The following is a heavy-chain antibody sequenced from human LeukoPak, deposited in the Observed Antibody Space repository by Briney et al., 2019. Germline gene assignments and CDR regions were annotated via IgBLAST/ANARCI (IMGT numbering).Heavy chain of an antibody. CDR2: ISGGGGST. J-gene: IGHJ5*02. D-gene: IGHD2-2*01. CDR3: AKGGYCSSTSCYVGWFDP. CDR1: GFTFSSYA. Sequence: GGSLRLSCAASGFTFSSYAMSWVRQAPGKGLEWVSAISGGGGSTYYADSVKGRFTISRDNSKNTLFLQMNSLRAEDTAVYYCAKGGYCSSTSCYVGWFDPWGQGTLVTVSS. V-gene: IGHV3-23*01.